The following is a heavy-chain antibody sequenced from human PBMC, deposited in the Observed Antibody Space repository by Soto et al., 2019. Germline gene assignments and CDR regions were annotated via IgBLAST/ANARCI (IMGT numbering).Heavy chain of an antibody. Sequence: SETPSLTCTVSGGSISSSSYYWGWLRQPPGKGLEWIGNIYYSGSTYYNPSLKSRVTISVDKSKNQFSLRLSSVTAADAAVYYCARGPTITGTISWFDPWGQGTLVTVSS. CDR2: IYYSGST. J-gene: IGHJ5*02. V-gene: IGHV4-39*07. CDR3: ARGPTITGTISWFDP. D-gene: IGHD1-7*01. CDR1: GGSISSSSYY.